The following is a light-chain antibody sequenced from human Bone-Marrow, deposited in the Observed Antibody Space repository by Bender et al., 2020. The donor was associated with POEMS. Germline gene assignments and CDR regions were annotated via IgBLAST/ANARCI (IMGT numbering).Light chain of an antibody. Sequence: QSVLTQPPSASGTPGQRLTISCSGSSSNIGSNNVNWYQQLPGTAPKLLIYNNNQRPSGVPDRFSDSKSGTSASLAISGLQSEDEADYYCGTWDDSLHGWVFGGGTKLTVL. J-gene: IGLJ3*02. CDR2: NNN. CDR3: GTWDDSLHGWV. CDR1: SSNIGSNN. V-gene: IGLV1-44*01.